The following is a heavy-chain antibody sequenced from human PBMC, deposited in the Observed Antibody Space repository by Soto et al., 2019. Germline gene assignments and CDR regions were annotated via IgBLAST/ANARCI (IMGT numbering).Heavy chain of an antibody. CDR1: GFTFSSNA. V-gene: IGHV3-23*01. D-gene: IGHD1-7*01. J-gene: IGHJ4*02. CDR2: ISGSGGSS. Sequence: EVQLLESGGGLVQPGGSLRLSCAASGFTFSSNAMSWVRQAPGKGLEWVSAISGSGGSSCYADSVKGRFTISRDNSKNALYLQMTSLRVEDTAVYYCAKGGDTGTTTFLYYFDYWGQGTLVTVSS. CDR3: AKGGDTGTTTFLYYFDY.